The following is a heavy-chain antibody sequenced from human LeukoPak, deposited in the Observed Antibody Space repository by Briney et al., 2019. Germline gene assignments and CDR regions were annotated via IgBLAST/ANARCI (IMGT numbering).Heavy chain of an antibody. J-gene: IGHJ4*02. Sequence: SWXXXAXXXXLEXVXXXXXXGSEKFHVDSVRGRFTISRDNAKNALFLQMHSLRADDTAMYFCARGVTMIRGAVMYPYFFDFWGRGTLVTVSS. D-gene: IGHD3-10*01. V-gene: IGHV3-7*03. CDR3: ARGVTMIRGAVMYPYFFDF. CDR2: XXXXGSEK.